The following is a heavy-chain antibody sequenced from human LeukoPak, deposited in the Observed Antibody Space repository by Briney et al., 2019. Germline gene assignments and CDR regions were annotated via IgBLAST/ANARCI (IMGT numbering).Heavy chain of an antibody. CDR2: IRTKADNYAT. CDR1: GFTFSGSI. J-gene: IGHJ4*02. Sequence: PGGSLRLSCAASGFTFSGSIIHWVRQASGKGLEWVGRIRTKADNYATAYAASVKGRFIISRDDSKNTAYLQMNSLKTEDTAVYYCTRLQGDYVFDCWGQGTLVTVSS. D-gene: IGHD4-17*01. CDR3: TRLQGDYVFDC. V-gene: IGHV3-73*01.